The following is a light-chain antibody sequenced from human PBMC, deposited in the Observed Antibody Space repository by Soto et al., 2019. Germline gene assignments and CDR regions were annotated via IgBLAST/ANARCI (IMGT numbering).Light chain of an antibody. CDR1: TGDVGAYDF. CDR3: CSYAGSFTGV. CDR2: DAS. J-gene: IGLJ3*02. V-gene: IGLV2-11*01. Sequence: QSALTQPRSVSGSPGQSVTISCTGTTGDVGAYDFVSWYQHHPAKAPKLMIYDASKRPSGVPDRFSASKSGNTASLTISGLQAEDEADYYCCSYAGSFTGVFGGGTKVTVL.